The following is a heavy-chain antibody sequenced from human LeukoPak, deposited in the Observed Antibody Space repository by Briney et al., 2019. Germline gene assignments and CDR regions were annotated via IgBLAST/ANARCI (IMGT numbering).Heavy chain of an antibody. CDR2: ISGSGGST. D-gene: IGHD2-2*01. Sequence: GGSLRLSCAASGFTFSSYAMSWVRQAPGKGLEWVSAISGSGGSTYYADSVKGRFTISRDNSKNTLYLQMNSLRAEDTAVYYCAKVLRLNHLLIQYYYYGMDVWGQGTTVTVSS. CDR3: AKVLRLNHLLIQYYYYGMDV. V-gene: IGHV3-23*01. J-gene: IGHJ6*02. CDR1: GFTFSSYA.